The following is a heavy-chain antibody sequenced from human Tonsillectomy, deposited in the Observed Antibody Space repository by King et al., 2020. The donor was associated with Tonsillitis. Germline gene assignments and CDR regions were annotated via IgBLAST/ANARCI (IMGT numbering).Heavy chain of an antibody. V-gene: IGHV4-34*01. CDR1: GGSFSGYY. D-gene: IGHD3-3*01. CDR2: INHSGST. Sequence: VQLQQWGAGLLKPSETLSLTCAVYGGSFSGYYWSWIRQPPGKGLEWIGEINHSGSTNYNPSLKSRVTISVDTSKNQFSLKLSSVTAADTAVYYCARGSITIFGVVIIRVGSGFDPWGQGTLVTVSS. J-gene: IGHJ5*02. CDR3: ARGSITIFGVVIIRVGSGFDP.